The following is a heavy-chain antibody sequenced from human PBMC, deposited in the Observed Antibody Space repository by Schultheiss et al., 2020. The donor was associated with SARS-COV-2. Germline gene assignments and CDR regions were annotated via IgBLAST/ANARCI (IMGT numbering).Heavy chain of an antibody. D-gene: IGHD6-19*01. CDR1: GYTFTSYA. Sequence: ASVKVSCKASGYTFTSYAMHWVRQAPGQRLEWMGWINAGNGNTNYAQKFQGRVTITADESTSTAYMELSSLRSEDTALYYCAREVVSGHVAMAGYNWFDPWGQGTLVTVSS. J-gene: IGHJ5*02. CDR2: INAGNGNT. CDR3: AREVVSGHVAMAGYNWFDP. V-gene: IGHV1-3*01.